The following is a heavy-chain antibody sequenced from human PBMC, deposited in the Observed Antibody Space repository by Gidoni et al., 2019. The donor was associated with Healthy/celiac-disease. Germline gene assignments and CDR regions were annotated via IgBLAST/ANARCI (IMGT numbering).Heavy chain of an antibody. CDR2: INHSGST. V-gene: IGHV4-34*01. CDR1: GGSFSGYY. Sequence: QVQLQQWGAGLLKPSETLSLTCAVYGGSFSGYYWSWIRQPPGKGLEWIGEINHSGSTNYNPSLKSRVTISGDTSKNQFSLKLSSVTAADTAVYYCARGPRPRVDYWGQGTLVTVSS. J-gene: IGHJ4*02. CDR3: ARGPRPRVDY.